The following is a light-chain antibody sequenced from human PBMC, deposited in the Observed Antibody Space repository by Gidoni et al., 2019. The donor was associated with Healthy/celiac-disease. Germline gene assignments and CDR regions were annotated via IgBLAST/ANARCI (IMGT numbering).Light chain of an antibody. CDR3: SSYTSSSTLYV. V-gene: IGLV2-14*01. J-gene: IGLJ1*01. CDR1: SSDVGGYNY. CDR2: EVS. Sequence: QSALTQPASVSVSPGQSITISCTGTSSDVGGYNYVSWYQQHPGKAPKLMIYEVSNRPSGVSNRFSGSKSGNTASLTISGLQAEEEADYYCSSYTSSSTLYVFGTGTKVTVL.